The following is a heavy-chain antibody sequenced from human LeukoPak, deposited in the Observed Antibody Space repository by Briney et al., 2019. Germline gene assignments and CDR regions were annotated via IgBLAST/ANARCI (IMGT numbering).Heavy chain of an antibody. D-gene: IGHD5-12*01. V-gene: IGHV3-7*01. CDR1: GFTFGNYW. CDR3: ARDIIRGQSDFDY. CDR2: IEDDGDQK. J-gene: IGHJ4*02. Sequence: GGSLRLSCVASGFTFGNYWMSWVHQAPGKGLEFVGNIEDDGDQKNYVDSVKGRFTISRDNARNSLYLQMNSLRVEDTAVYYCARDIIRGQSDFDYWGQGVLVTVSS.